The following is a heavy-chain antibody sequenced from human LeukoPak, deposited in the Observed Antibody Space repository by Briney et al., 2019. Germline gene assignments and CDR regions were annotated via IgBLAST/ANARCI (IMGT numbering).Heavy chain of an antibody. V-gene: IGHV3-30*04. CDR2: ISYDGSNK. CDR3: AGGYSGYGFDP. D-gene: IGHD5-12*01. Sequence: GRSLKLSCAASGLTFSTFAMHWVRQAPGRGLEWVAVISYDGSNKYYADSVKGRFTISRDNSKNTLYLQMNSLRAEDTAVYYCAGGYSGYGFDPWGQGTLVTVSS. CDR1: GLTFSTFA. J-gene: IGHJ5*02.